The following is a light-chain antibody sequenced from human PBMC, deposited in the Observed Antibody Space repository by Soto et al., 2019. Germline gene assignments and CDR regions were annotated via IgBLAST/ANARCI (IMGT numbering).Light chain of an antibody. Sequence: EVVLTVSTVTLSFSPGERANRFCRASQFFRGLLAWYQQKPGQAPRLLIYGASSTATGIPDRFSGSGSGTEFTLTISSMQSEDFAVYYCQQYNNWLITFGQGTRLEI. CDR2: GAS. CDR1: QFFRGL. J-gene: IGKJ5*01. V-gene: IGKV3D-15*01. CDR3: QQYNNWLIT.